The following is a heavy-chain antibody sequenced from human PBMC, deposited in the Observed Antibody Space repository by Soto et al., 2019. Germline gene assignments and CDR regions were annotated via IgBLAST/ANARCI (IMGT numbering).Heavy chain of an antibody. Sequence: SETLSLTCTVSCGAISTDYWGWIREPPGKGLEWIAYFYYSGSTNYNPSLKSRVTISVATSKNQISLKLSSATAADTAVYYCARAYGGGGWTFDYWGPGTLVTVSS. CDR1: CGAISTDY. CDR3: ARAYGGGGWTFDY. CDR2: FYYSGST. D-gene: IGHD6-19*01. V-gene: IGHV4-59*01. J-gene: IGHJ4*02.